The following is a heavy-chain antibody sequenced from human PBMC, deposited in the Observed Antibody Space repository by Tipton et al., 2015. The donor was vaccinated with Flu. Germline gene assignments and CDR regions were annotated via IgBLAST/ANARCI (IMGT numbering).Heavy chain of an antibody. CDR2: IYSGGST. Sequence: SLRLSCAASGFTVSSHYMNWIRQAPGKGLEWVSVIYSGGSTYSADSVKGRFTISRDNSKNTLYLQMNSLRAEDTAVYYCARGRGYCITTTCLLPFDFWGQGTLVTVSS. CDR1: GFTVSSHY. J-gene: IGHJ4*02. V-gene: IGHV3-53*01. CDR3: ARGRGYCITTTCLLPFDF. D-gene: IGHD2-2*01.